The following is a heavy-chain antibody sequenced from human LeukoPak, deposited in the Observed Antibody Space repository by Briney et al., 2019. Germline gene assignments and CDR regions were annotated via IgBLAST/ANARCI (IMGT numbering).Heavy chain of an antibody. CDR2: ISYDGSNK. V-gene: IGHV3-30*03. CDR3: ARSMIVVVAFDY. D-gene: IGHD3-22*01. CDR1: GFTFSSYG. J-gene: IGHJ4*02. Sequence: GGSLRLSCAASGFTFSSYGMHWVRQAPGKGLEWVAVISYDGSNKYYADSVKGRFTISRDNSKNTLYLQMNSLRAGDTAVYYCARSMIVVVAFDYWGQGTLVTVSS.